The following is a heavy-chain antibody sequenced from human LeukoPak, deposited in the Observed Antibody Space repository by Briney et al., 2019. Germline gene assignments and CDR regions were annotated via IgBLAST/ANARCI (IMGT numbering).Heavy chain of an antibody. J-gene: IGHJ4*02. V-gene: IGHV4-34*01. D-gene: IGHD3-9*01. CDR1: GGSFSSYY. CDR2: INHSGIT. CDR3: AREGYDLLTGYYAYY. Sequence: SETLSLTCAVYGGSFSSYYWSWIRQTPGRGLERIGEINHSGITNYNTSLKSRVTISVDSSRNQLSLKLSSVTAADTAVYYCAREGYDLLTGYYAYYWGQGTLVTVSS.